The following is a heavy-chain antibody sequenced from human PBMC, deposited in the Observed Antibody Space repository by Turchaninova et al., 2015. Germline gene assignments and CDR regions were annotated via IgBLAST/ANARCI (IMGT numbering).Heavy chain of an antibody. CDR3: ARGKLGLAIDWYFDL. J-gene: IGHJ2*01. CDR1: GYIFSGYY. D-gene: IGHD6-13*01. CDR2: INPNSGGT. Sequence: QVHLVQSGAEVKKPGASVTVSCKTSGYIFSGYYIHWVRQAPGQGLGWMGRINPNSGGTNFGWKCQGRVTMTRATSIATAYMEVTNLTSDDTAVYYCARGKLGLAIDWYFDLWGRGTLVTVSS. V-gene: IGHV1-2*06.